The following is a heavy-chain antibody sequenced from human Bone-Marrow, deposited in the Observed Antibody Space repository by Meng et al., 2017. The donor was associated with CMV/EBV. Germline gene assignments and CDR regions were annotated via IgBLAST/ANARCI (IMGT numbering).Heavy chain of an antibody. Sequence: ASVKVSCKASGYTFADYDIHWVRQATGQGLEWMGWIKSDSDDTGYAQKFQGRVTMTRDTSISTAYMELSSLTSEDTAVYYCATPGVNFYYYGMDGWGQGTTVTVSS. V-gene: IGHV1-8*01. D-gene: IGHD3-10*01. J-gene: IGHJ6*02. CDR3: ATPGVNFYYYGMDG. CDR2: IKSDSDDT. CDR1: GYTFADYD.